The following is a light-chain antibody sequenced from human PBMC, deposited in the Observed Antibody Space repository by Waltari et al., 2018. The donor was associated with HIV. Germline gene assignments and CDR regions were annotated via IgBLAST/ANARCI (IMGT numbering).Light chain of an antibody. J-gene: IGLJ2*01. V-gene: IGLV2-18*02. CDR3: SSYTSSNTFVV. CDR1: SSDVGNYNR. CDR2: EVS. Sequence: QPALTQPPSVSGSPGQSVTISCTGTSSDVGNYNRVSWYQQPPGSAPKLMIYEVSNRPSGFLRRFPGSKSGNTASLTISGLQAEDEADYYCSSYTSSNTFVVFGGGTKLTVL.